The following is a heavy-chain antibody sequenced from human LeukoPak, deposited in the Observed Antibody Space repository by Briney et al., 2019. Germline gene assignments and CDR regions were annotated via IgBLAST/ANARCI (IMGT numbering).Heavy chain of an antibody. J-gene: IGHJ5*02. Sequence: SETLSPTCTVSGGSIRSYYWSWIRQPPGKGLEWLGFIYYSGSTNYNPSLKSRVTISVDTSKNQFSLKLSSVTAADTAVYYCARDSSSWYYNWFDPWGQGTLVTVSS. CDR3: ARDSSSWYYNWFDP. CDR2: IYYSGST. V-gene: IGHV4-59*01. D-gene: IGHD6-13*01. CDR1: GGSIRSYY.